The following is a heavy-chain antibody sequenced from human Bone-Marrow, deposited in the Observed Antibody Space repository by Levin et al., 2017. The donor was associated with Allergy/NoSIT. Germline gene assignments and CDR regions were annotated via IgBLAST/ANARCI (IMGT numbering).Heavy chain of an antibody. V-gene: IGHV4-59*01. CDR1: GGSIGTYY. CDR2: IYYRGST. J-gene: IGHJ4*02. Sequence: MPSETLSLTCAVSGGSIGTYYWSWIRQSPGKGLEWIGYIYYRGSTNYNPSLKSRVTISVDTSKNHLSLRLSSVTAADTAVYYCARAASDYYGGYYFDYWGQGILVTVSS. CDR3: ARAASDYYGGYYFDY. D-gene: IGHD2-21*01.